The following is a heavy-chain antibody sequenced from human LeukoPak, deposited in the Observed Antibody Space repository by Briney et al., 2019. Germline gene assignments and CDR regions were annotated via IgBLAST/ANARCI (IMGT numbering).Heavy chain of an antibody. D-gene: IGHD1-1*01. Sequence: PGGSLRLSCAASGFTFSSYGMHWVRQAPGKGLEWVAFIRYDGSNKYYADSVKGRFTISRDNSKNTLYLQMNSLRAEDTAVYYCAKDVWERRVPYSWDYWGQGTLVTVSS. CDR1: GFTFSSYG. V-gene: IGHV3-30*02. CDR2: IRYDGSNK. CDR3: AKDVWERRVPYSWDY. J-gene: IGHJ4*02.